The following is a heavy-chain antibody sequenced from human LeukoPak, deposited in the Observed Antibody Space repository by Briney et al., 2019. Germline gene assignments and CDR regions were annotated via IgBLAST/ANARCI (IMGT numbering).Heavy chain of an antibody. CDR3: ARGGGYYDSSGYYQGDY. V-gene: IGHV4-34*09. CDR2: INHSGST. J-gene: IGHJ4*02. D-gene: IGHD3-22*01. Sequence: PSETLSLTCAVYGGSFSGYYWSWIRQPPGKGLEWIGEINHSGSTYYNPSLKSRVTISVDTSKNQFPLKLSSVTAADTAVYYCARGGGYYDSSGYYQGDYWGQGTLVTVSS. CDR1: GGSFSGYY.